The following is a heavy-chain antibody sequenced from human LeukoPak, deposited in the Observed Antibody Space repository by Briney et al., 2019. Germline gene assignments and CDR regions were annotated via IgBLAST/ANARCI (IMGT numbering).Heavy chain of an antibody. J-gene: IGHJ4*02. CDR3: ARSASGYSYEDY. CDR1: GGSFSGYY. CDR2: INHSGST. V-gene: IGHV4-34*01. D-gene: IGHD5-18*01. Sequence: SETLSLTCAVYGGSFSGYYWSWIRQPPGKGLEWIGEINHSGSTNYNPSLKSRVTISADTSKNQFSLKLNSVTAADTAVYYCARSASGYSYEDYWGQGILVTVSS.